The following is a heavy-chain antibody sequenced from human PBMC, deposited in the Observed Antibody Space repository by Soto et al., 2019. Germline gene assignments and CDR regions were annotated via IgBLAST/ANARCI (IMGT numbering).Heavy chain of an antibody. CDR1: GFSLTTRGVG. CDR3: ALRPRGYSYHFDY. V-gene: IGHV2-5*02. J-gene: IGHJ4*02. D-gene: IGHD5-18*01. Sequence: QITLKESGPTLVKPTQPLTLTCTFSGFSLTTRGVGVGWIRQPPGKALEWLALVYWDDDEGYSPSLKSRPPITKDTSKDQVVLTLTNMDPVDTATYYCALRPRGYSYHFDYWGQGPLVTVSS. CDR2: VYWDDDE.